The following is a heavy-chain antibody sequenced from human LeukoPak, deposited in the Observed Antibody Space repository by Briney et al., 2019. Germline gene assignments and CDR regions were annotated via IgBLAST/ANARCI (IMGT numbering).Heavy chain of an antibody. D-gene: IGHD3-10*01. CDR1: GFTFSSYW. Sequence: GGSLRLSCAASGFTFSSYWMSWVRQAPGKGLERVANIKQDGSEKYYVDSVKGRFTISRDNAKNSLYLQMNSLRAEDTAVYYCARDLRGSRLLWFGELSTFDYWGQGTLVTVSS. CDR3: ARDLRGSRLLWFGELSTFDY. V-gene: IGHV3-7*01. J-gene: IGHJ4*02. CDR2: IKQDGSEK.